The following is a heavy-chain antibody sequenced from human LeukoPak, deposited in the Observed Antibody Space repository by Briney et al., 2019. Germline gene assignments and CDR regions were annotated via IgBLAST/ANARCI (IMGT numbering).Heavy chain of an antibody. CDR1: GYSFTDYY. Sequence: ASVKVSCKASGYSFTDYYIHWVRQAPGQGLEWMGIINPSGGSTSYAQKFQGRVTMTRDMSTSTVYMELSSLRSEDTAVYYCAVGSRSLSAFDIWGQGTMVTVSS. V-gene: IGHV1-46*01. J-gene: IGHJ3*02. CDR2: INPSGGST. CDR3: AVGSRSLSAFDI. D-gene: IGHD3-10*01.